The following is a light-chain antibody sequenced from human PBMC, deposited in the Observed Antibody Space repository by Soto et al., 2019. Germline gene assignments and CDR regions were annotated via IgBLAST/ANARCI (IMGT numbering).Light chain of an antibody. CDR1: QSVSSSF. V-gene: IGKV3-20*01. CDR3: QQHDSSPPT. Sequence: EIVLTQSPGTLSLSPGEGATLSCRASQSVSSSFLAWYQQKPGQAPRLLIYAASSRATGIPDRFSGSGSGTDFTLTISSLEPEDFAVYYCQQHDSSPPTFGGGTKVEIK. J-gene: IGKJ4*01. CDR2: AAS.